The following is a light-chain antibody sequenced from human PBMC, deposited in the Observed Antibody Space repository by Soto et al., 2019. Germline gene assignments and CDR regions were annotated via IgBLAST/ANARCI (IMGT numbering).Light chain of an antibody. J-gene: IGKJ4*01. V-gene: IGKV3-15*01. CDR3: QQYNNWPPLT. Sequence: EIVMTQSPATLSVSPGERATLSCRASQSVSSNLAWYQQKPVQAPRLLIYGASTRATGIPARFSGSGSRTAFTLTISSLQSADFAVYYCQQYNNWPPLTFGGGTKVEIK. CDR1: QSVSSN. CDR2: GAS.